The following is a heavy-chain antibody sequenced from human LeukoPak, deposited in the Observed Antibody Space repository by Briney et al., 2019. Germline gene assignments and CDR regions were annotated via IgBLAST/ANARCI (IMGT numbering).Heavy chain of an antibody. D-gene: IGHD3-16*01. V-gene: IGHV1-46*02. CDR2: INPSGGST. CDR1: GYTFNNHY. CDR3: AKDPISDYVWGAREFDY. Sequence: ASVKVSCKASGYTFNNHYMYWVRQAPGQGLEWMGVINPSGGSTSYAQKFQGRVTMTRDTSTRTVYMEVNSLRSEDTAVYYCAKDPISDYVWGAREFDYWGQGTLVTVSS. J-gene: IGHJ4*02.